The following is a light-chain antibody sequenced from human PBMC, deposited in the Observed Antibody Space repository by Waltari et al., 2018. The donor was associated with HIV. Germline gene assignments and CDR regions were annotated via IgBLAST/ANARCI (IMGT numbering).Light chain of an antibody. CDR3: QAWDAGTAI. CDR2: QDA. CDR1: KLEEKY. V-gene: IGLV3-1*01. J-gene: IGLJ2*01. Sequence: SYDLTQPPSLSVSPGQPASITCSANKLEEKYVCWYQQRHDQSPVLVRSQDARRPSGVPERFSGSNSGNTATLTISGTQAVDEGDYYCQAWDAGTAIFGGGTKLTVL.